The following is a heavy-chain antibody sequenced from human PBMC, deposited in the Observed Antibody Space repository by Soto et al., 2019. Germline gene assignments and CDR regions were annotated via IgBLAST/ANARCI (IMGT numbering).Heavy chain of an antibody. CDR3: ARDRGYSYGLFDY. CDR2: ISYDGSNK. Sequence: GGSLRLSCASSGFTFSSYAMHLVRQAPGKGLEWVAVISYDGSNKYYADSVKGRFTISRDNSKNTLYLQMNSLRAEDTAVYYCARDRGYSYGLFDYWGQGTLVTVSS. V-gene: IGHV3-30-3*01. CDR1: GFTFSSYA. D-gene: IGHD5-18*01. J-gene: IGHJ4*02.